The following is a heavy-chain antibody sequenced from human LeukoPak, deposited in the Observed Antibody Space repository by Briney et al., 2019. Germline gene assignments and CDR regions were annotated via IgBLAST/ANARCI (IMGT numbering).Heavy chain of an antibody. CDR1: GGTFSSYA. V-gene: IGHV1-2*06. CDR3: ARAKEPYDSSGYYRGGYYYYGMDV. D-gene: IGHD3-22*01. CDR2: INPNSGGT. J-gene: IGHJ6*02. Sequence: ASVKVSCKASGGTFSSYAISWVRQAPGQGLEWMGRINPNSGGTNYAQKFQGRVTMTRDTSISTAYMELSRLRSDDTAVYYCARAKEPYDSSGYYRGGYYYYGMDVWGQGTTVTVSS.